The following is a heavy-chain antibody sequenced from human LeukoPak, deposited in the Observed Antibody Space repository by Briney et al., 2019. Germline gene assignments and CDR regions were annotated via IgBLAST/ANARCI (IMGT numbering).Heavy chain of an antibody. CDR2: ISYDGSNK. CDR1: GFTFSSYA. Sequence: GGSLRLSCAASGFTFSSYAMHWVRQAPGKGLEWVAVISYDGSNKYYADSVKGRFTISRDNSKNTLYLQMNSLRAEDTAVYYCAKDNAYYYGSGSYYYFDYWGQGTLVTVSS. D-gene: IGHD3-10*01. CDR3: AKDNAYYYGSGSYYYFDY. V-gene: IGHV3-30*04. J-gene: IGHJ4*02.